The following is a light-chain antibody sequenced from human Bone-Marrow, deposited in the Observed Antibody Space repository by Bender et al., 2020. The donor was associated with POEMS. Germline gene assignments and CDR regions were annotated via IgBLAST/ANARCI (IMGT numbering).Light chain of an antibody. CDR3: SSYTVSNTWV. Sequence: QSALTQPASVSGSPGQSITISCSGTSSDVGTYGLVSWYQQHPGKAPKVMIYDVSSRPSGVSNRFSGSKSGNTASLTISGLQADDEADYYCSSYTVSNTWVFGGGTKLTVL. J-gene: IGLJ3*02. CDR1: SSDVGTYGL. V-gene: IGLV2-14*02. CDR2: DVS.